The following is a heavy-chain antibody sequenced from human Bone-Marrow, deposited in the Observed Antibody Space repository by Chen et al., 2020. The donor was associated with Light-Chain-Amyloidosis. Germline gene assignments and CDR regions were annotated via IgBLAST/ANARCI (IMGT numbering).Heavy chain of an antibody. J-gene: IGHJ5*02. CDR2: VYYGGST. Sequence: QLQLQEAGPGLVKPSETLSLTRTISGGSITSSGYYWGWFRQPPGKGLEWVATVYYGGSTYYNPALKNRVLISVDTSRNQFSLKLASVTASDTAVYFCARNCTSEIRGGWFDPWGPGTLVTVSS. CDR1: GGSITSSGYY. V-gene: IGHV4-39*01. CDR3: ARNCTSEIRGGWFDP. D-gene: IGHD2-8*01.